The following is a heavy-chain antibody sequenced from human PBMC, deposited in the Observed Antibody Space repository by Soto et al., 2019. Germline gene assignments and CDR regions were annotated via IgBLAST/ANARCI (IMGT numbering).Heavy chain of an antibody. CDR2: INHSGST. V-gene: IGHV4-34*01. J-gene: IGHJ3*02. D-gene: IGHD6-19*01. Sequence: SETLSLTCAVYGGSFIGYYWSWIRQPPGKGLEWIGEINHSGSTNYNPSLKSRVTISVDTSKNQFSLKLSSVTAADTAVYYCARDLEGAVADDAFDIWGQGTMVT. CDR1: GGSFIGYY. CDR3: ARDLEGAVADDAFDI.